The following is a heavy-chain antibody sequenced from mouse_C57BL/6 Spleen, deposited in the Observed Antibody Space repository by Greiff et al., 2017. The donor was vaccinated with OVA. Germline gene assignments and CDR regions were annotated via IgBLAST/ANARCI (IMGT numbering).Heavy chain of an antibody. CDR3: ARGGISNYDYYAMDY. J-gene: IGHJ4*01. V-gene: IGHV3-6*01. CDR2: ISYDGSN. CDR1: GYSITSGYY. D-gene: IGHD2-5*01. Sequence: EVKLQESGPGLVKPSQSLSLTCSVTGYSITSGYYWNWIRQFPGNKLEWMGYISYDGSNNYNPSLKNRISITRDTSKNQFFLKLNSVTTEDTATYYCARGGISNYDYYAMDYWGQGTSVTVSS.